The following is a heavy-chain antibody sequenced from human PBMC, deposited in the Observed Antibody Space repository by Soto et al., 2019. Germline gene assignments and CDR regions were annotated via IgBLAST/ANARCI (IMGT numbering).Heavy chain of an antibody. J-gene: IGHJ4*02. CDR2: IYPGDSET. Sequence: GESLKISCKGSGYTFTTYWIGWVRHMPGKGLELMGVIYPGDSETRYSPSFQGQVTISADKSISTAYLQWSSLKASDTAMYYCARRVEMATITDYWGQGTLVTVSS. D-gene: IGHD5-12*01. CDR3: ARRVEMATITDY. V-gene: IGHV5-51*01. CDR1: GYTFTTYW.